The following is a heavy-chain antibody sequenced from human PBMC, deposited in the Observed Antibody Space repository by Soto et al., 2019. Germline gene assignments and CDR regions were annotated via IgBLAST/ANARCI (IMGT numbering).Heavy chain of an antibody. V-gene: IGHV4-4*02. CDR2: IHYSGST. CDR1: GGSISSSNW. J-gene: IGHJ4*01. CDR3: ARGGATRFDY. Sequence: QVQLQESGPGLVKPSGTLSLTCAVSGGSISSSNWWSWVRQPPGKGLEWIGEIHYSGSTNYNPSLTSRVTISVDRSKNQFSLKLSSVTAADTAVYYCARGGATRFDYWGQGSLVTVSS. D-gene: IGHD1-26*01.